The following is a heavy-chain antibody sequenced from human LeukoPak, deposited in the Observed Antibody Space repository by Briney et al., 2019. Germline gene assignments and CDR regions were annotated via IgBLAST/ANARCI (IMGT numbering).Heavy chain of an antibody. CDR1: GFTFSTYG. Sequence: GGSLRLSCGASGFTFSTYGMTWVRQAPGKGLEWVSYISSSGSTIYYADSVKGRFTISRDNAKNTLYLQMNSLRAEDTAVYYCARVKLWFGEFDAFDIWGQGTMVTVSS. CDR2: ISSSGSTI. CDR3: ARVKLWFGEFDAFDI. J-gene: IGHJ3*02. D-gene: IGHD3-10*01. V-gene: IGHV3-48*04.